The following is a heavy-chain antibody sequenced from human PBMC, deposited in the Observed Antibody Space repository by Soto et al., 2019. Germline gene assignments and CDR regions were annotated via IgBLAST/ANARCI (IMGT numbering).Heavy chain of an antibody. CDR3: ARAFGELLYAWDWFDP. Sequence: QITLKESGPPLVKPTQTLTLTCTFSGFSLNTSGVGVGWIRQPPGKALEWLALIYWDDDKRYSPSLKSRLTITKDTSKNQVVLTMTNMDPVDTATYYCARAFGELLYAWDWFDPWGQGTLVTVSS. J-gene: IGHJ5*02. V-gene: IGHV2-5*02. D-gene: IGHD3-10*01. CDR1: GFSLNTSGVG. CDR2: IYWDDDK.